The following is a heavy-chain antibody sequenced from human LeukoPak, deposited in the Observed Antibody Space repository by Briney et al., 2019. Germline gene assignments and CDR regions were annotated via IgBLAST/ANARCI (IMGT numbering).Heavy chain of an antibody. J-gene: IGHJ3*02. Sequence: GGSLRLSCAASGFTFSSYAMSWVRQAPGKGLEWVSSISGSSSYINYADSVKGRFTISRDNAQNSLFLQLNSLRAEDTAVYYCARDPYSSGWYKDAFDIWGQGTMVTVSS. CDR2: ISGSSSYI. CDR3: ARDPYSSGWYKDAFDI. CDR1: GFTFSSYA. V-gene: IGHV3-21*01. D-gene: IGHD6-19*01.